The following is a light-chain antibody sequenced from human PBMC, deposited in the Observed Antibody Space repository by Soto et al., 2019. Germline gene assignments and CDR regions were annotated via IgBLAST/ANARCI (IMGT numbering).Light chain of an antibody. CDR3: CSYAGSVV. CDR2: EVS. CDR1: SSDVGSYNL. J-gene: IGLJ2*01. Sequence: QSALTQPASVSGSPGQSITISCTGTSSDVGSYNLVSWYQQHPGKAPKLMTYEVSKRPSGVSNRFSGSKSGNTASLTISGLQAEDEADYYCCSYAGSVVFGGGTKVTVL. V-gene: IGLV2-23*02.